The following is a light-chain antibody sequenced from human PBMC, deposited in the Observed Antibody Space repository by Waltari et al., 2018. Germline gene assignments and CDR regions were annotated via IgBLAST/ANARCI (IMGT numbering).Light chain of an antibody. CDR2: KIN. Sequence: QTVVTQEPSLSVSPGGTVTLTCALSSGSVYSTSYASWYQQTPGQAPRTLVYKINNRSSGVPDRFSGSMLGNKAALTITGAQAEDESDYYCVLYMGSGIWVFGGGTKLTVL. CDR3: VLYMGSGIWV. V-gene: IGLV8-61*01. CDR1: SGSVYSTSY. J-gene: IGLJ3*02.